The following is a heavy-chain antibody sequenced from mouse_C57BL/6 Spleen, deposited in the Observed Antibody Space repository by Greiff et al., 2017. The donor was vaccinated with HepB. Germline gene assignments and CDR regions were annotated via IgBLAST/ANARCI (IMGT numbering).Heavy chain of an antibody. CDR3: ARHYWTTGVGY. J-gene: IGHJ2*01. Sequence: VQLQQSGPVLVKPGASVKMSCKASGYTFTDYYMNWVKQSHGKSLEWIGVINPYNGGTSYNQKFKGKATLTVDKSSSTAYMELNSLTSEDSAVYYCARHYWTTGVGYWGQLTTLTVSS. D-gene: IGHD1-1*01. CDR2: INPYNGGT. V-gene: IGHV1-19*01. CDR1: GYTFTDYY.